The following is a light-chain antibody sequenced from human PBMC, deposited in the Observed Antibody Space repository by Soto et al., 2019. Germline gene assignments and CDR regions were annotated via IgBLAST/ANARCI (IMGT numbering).Light chain of an antibody. J-gene: IGKJ4*01. V-gene: IGKV4-1*01. CDR3: LQVYTSPLT. CDR2: WAS. Sequence: DIVMTQSPDSLALPLAERAPINCKSSQNILSGSTNKNSLGWNHQKPGQPPKLLIYWASTRESGVPDRFSGSGSGTDFTLTISSLQPEDVAVYYCLQVYTSPLTFGGGTKVEIK. CDR1: QNILSGSTNKNS.